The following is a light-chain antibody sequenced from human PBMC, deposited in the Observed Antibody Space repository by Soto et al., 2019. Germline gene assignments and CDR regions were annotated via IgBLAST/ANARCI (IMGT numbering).Light chain of an antibody. CDR1: QAIRGA. Sequence: AIQVTQSPSSLSASVGDRVTITCRASQAIRGALAWYQQKPAKPPKLLIYDVSSLESGVPSRFSGSGSGTEFTLTISSLQPEDFGTYYCQQFLSYPITFGHGTRLEIK. CDR2: DVS. CDR3: QQFLSYPIT. V-gene: IGKV1-13*02. J-gene: IGKJ5*01.